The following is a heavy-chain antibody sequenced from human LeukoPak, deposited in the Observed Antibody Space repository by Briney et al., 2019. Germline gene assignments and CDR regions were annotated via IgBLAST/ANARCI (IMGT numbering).Heavy chain of an antibody. CDR2: ISYDGHNK. V-gene: IGHV3-30-3*01. Sequence: GRSLTLSCAASGFAFSGYSMHWVRQAPGKGLEWVAVISYDGHNKDYADSVKGRFTISRDNSKNTLYLQMNSLRAEDTAVYSCAKDIHIVVVTAIRYFDYWGQGTLVTVSS. D-gene: IGHD2-21*02. CDR1: GFAFSGYS. CDR3: AKDIHIVVVTAIRYFDY. J-gene: IGHJ4*02.